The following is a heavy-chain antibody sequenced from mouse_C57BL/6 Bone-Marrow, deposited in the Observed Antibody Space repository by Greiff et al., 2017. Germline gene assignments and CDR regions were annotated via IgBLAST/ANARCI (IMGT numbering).Heavy chain of an antibody. V-gene: IGHV1-82*01. CDR2: IYPGDGDT. J-gene: IGHJ1*03. CDR3: ARKGLLLYFDV. Sequence: QVQLQQSGPELVKPGASVKISCKASGYAFSSSWMNWVKQRPGKGLEWIGRIYPGDGDTNYNGKFKGKATLTADKSSSTAYMQLSSLTSEDSAVYFCARKGLLLYFDVWGTGTTVTVSS. D-gene: IGHD1-1*01. CDR1: GYAFSSSW.